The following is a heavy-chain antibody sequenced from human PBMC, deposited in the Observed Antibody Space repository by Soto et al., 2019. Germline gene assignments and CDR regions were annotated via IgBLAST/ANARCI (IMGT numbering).Heavy chain of an antibody. J-gene: IGHJ4*02. D-gene: IGHD2-2*01. Sequence: EAPVKFSCKASGYNFSRYGIRWVRQAPRQGLEWMEWTTASNDDTNYIEKLQGRVTLTTDMYTGTAYMEQRSLTSDETAVYYCARDARETCLGSRCYYLDYWGQGTPVNVCS. V-gene: IGHV1-18*04. CDR2: TTASNDDT. CDR1: GYNFSRYG. CDR3: ARDARETCLGSRCYYLDY.